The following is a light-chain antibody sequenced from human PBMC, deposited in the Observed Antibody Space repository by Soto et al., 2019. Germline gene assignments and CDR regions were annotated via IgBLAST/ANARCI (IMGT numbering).Light chain of an antibody. CDR3: MQALQIRVE. V-gene: IGKV2-28*01. CDR1: QSLLHSNGYNY. Sequence: VMTQFPLSLSVTPGEPASISCRSSQSLLHSNGYNYLDWYVQKPGQSPQLLIYLGSNRASGVPDRFSGSGSGTDFTLKISRVEAEDVGVYYCMQALQIRVEFGQGTKVEIK. J-gene: IGKJ1*01. CDR2: LGS.